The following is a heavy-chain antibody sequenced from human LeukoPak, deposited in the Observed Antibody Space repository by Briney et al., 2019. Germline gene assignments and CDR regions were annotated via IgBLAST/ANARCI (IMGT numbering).Heavy chain of an antibody. CDR1: GGSISSGGYS. V-gene: IGHV4-30-2*01. CDR2: IYHSGST. CDR3: ARGRLRYSSGQEYFQH. Sequence: SETLSLTCAVSGGSISSGGYSWSWIRQPPGKGLEWIGYIYHSGSTNYNPSLKSRVTISVDTSKNQFSLKLSSVTAADTAVYYCARGRLRYSSGQEYFQHWGQGTLVTVSS. J-gene: IGHJ1*01. D-gene: IGHD6-19*01.